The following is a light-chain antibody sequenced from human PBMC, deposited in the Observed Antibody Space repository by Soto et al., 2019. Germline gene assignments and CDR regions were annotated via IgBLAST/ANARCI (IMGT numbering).Light chain of an antibody. J-gene: IGLJ2*01. V-gene: IGLV2-14*01. Sequence: QSVLTQPASVSGSPGQSTTISATETNIDVGAYPYVSWYQQHPGTAPKLIIYEVTNRPSGISDRFSGSKSGNTASLTISGLQAEDESDYYCSSFATSGTTVIFGGGTKVTVL. CDR1: NIDVGAYPY. CDR3: SSFATSGTTVI. CDR2: EVT.